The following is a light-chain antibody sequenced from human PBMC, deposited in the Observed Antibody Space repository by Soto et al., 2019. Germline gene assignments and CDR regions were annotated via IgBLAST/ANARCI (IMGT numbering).Light chain of an antibody. J-gene: IGLJ1*01. CDR3: SSYSRPSTRV. V-gene: IGLV2-14*01. CDR1: SSDLGGYNS. Sequence: QSVLTQPASVSGSPGQSITISCTGTSSDLGGYNSVSWFQQHPDKAPKLIIYEVFNRPSGISSRFSGFKSGNTASLTISGLQAEDEADYYCSSYSRPSTRVFGTGTKVTVL. CDR2: EVF.